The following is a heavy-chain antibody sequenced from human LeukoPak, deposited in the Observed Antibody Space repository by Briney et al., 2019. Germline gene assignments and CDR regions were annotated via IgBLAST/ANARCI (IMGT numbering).Heavy chain of an antibody. CDR1: GFTFSSSE. D-gene: IGHD5-18*01. CDR2: NSSSGSTI. Sequence: PGGSLRLSCAAFGFTFSSSEMNWVRQAPGKGLEWVSYNSSSGSTIYYADSVKGRFTISRDNAKNSLYLQMNSLRAEDTAVYYCASNVDTATRAYWGQGALVTVSS. CDR3: ASNVDTATRAY. V-gene: IGHV3-48*03. J-gene: IGHJ4*02.